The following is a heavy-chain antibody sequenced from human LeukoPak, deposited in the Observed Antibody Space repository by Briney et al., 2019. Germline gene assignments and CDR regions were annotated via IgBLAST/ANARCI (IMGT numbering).Heavy chain of an antibody. Sequence: QTGGPLRLSCAASGFTFSSYAMSWVRQAPGKGLEWVSAISGSGGSTYYADSVKGRFTISRDDSKNTLYLQMNSPRAEDTAVYYCAKVPELFVVVSATNWFDPWGQGTLVTVSS. V-gene: IGHV3-23*01. D-gene: IGHD2-21*02. CDR2: ISGSGGST. CDR1: GFTFSSYA. J-gene: IGHJ5*02. CDR3: AKVPELFVVVSATNWFDP.